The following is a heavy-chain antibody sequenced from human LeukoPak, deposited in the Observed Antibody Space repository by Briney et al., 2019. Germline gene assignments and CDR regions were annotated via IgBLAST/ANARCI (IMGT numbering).Heavy chain of an antibody. D-gene: IGHD6-19*01. Sequence: PGGSLRLSCAASGFTFSSYEMNWVRQAPGKGLEWVSYISSSGSTIYYADSVKGRFTISRDNAKNSLYLQMNSLRAEDTAVYFCARGSSGWYDWSDPWGQGTLVTVSS. CDR3: ARGSSGWYDWSDP. J-gene: IGHJ5*02. V-gene: IGHV3-48*03. CDR1: GFTFSSYE. CDR2: ISSSGSTI.